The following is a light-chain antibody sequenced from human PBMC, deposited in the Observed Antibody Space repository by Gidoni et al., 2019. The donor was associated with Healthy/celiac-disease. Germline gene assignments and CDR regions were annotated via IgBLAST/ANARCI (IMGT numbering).Light chain of an antibody. Sequence: DTVMTQSPLSLPVTPGEPASISCRSSQSLLHSNGYNYLDWYLQRPGQSPQLLIYLGSDRASGVPDRLSGSGSGTDFTLKISRVEAEDVGVYYCMQALQTPWTFGQXTKVEIK. CDR3: MQALQTPWT. J-gene: IGKJ1*01. CDR1: QSLLHSNGYNY. V-gene: IGKV2-28*01. CDR2: LGS.